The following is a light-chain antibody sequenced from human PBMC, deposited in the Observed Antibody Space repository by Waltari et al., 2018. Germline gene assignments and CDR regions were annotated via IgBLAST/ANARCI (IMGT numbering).Light chain of an antibody. CDR2: EVS. J-gene: IGLJ1*01. Sequence: QSALTQPASVSDSPGQSITISCSGTDSDVGAYDFVSWYQQHPGKAPHLLFYEVSNRPSEIFCRFSASKSGNTASLTISGLQAEDEADYYCSSYTTSSAPGVFGTGTRVTVL. CDR1: DSDVGAYDF. V-gene: IGLV2-14*01. CDR3: SSYTTSSAPGV.